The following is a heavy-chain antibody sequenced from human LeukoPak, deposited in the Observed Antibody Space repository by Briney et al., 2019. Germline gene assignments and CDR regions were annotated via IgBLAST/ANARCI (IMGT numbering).Heavy chain of an antibody. CDR2: IYYSGST. CDR3: ARRRIQLINWFDP. D-gene: IGHD5-18*01. CDR1: GGSISSSSYY. J-gene: IGHJ5*02. Sequence: SETLSLTCTVSGGSISSSSYYWGGSPRPPGKGRGGFGSIYYSGSTYYNPSLKSRVTISVDTSKNQFSLKLSSVTAADTAVYYCARRRIQLINWFDPWGQGTLVTVSS. V-gene: IGHV4-39*01.